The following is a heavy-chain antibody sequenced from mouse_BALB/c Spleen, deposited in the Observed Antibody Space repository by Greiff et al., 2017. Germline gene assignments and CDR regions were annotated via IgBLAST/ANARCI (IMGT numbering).Heavy chain of an antibody. J-gene: IGHJ3*01. D-gene: IGHD1-1*01. CDR1: GYSFTGYF. CDR3: AREDYYGSSSGFAY. CDR2: INPYNGDT. Sequence: EVKLVESGPELVKPGASVKISCKASGYSFTGYFMNWVMQSHGKSLEWIGRINPYNGDTFYNQKFKGKATLTVDKSSSTAHMELRSLASEDSAVYYCAREDYYGSSSGFAYWGQGTLVTVSA. V-gene: IGHV1-20*02.